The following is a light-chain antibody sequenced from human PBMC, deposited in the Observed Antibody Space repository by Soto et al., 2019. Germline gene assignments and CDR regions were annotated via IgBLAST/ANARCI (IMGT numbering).Light chain of an antibody. CDR2: GAS. CDR3: QQHNNWSWT. V-gene: IGKV3-15*01. Sequence: EIVMTQSPATLSVSPGERATLSCRASQSVSSKLAWYQQKPGQAPSLLIYGASTRDTGIPSRFSGSGSGTEFTLPIISLLSEDFSAYYCQQHNNWSWTFGQGTKVEIK. J-gene: IGKJ1*01. CDR1: QSVSSK.